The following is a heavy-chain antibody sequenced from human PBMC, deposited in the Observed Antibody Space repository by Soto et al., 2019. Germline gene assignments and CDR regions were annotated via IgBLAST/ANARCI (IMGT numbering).Heavy chain of an antibody. V-gene: IGHV3-48*01. Sequence: EVQLVESGGGLVQPGGSLRLSCAASGFTFSSYSMNWVRQAPGKGLEWVSYISSSSSTIYYADSVKGRFTISRDNAKNSLYLQMNSLRAEDTAVYYCARDFDGSGSFYYFDYWGQGTLVTVSS. CDR2: ISSSSSTI. J-gene: IGHJ4*02. D-gene: IGHD3-10*01. CDR1: GFTFSSYS. CDR3: ARDFDGSGSFYYFDY.